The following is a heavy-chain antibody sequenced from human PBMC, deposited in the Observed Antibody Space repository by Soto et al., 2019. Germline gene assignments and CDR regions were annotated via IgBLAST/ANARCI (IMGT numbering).Heavy chain of an antibody. CDR2: ISSSATII. CDR3: ARAVKQWLVGGDYYYYYMDV. J-gene: IGHJ6*03. Sequence: QVQLVESGGGLVKPGGSLRLSCEASGFTLSDYYMTWIRQAPGKGLEWISYISSSATIIYYADSVKGRFTISRDNAKTSLYRQMNSLRADDPAVYYWARAVKQWLVGGDYYYYYMDVWGKGTTVTVSS. V-gene: IGHV3-11*01. CDR1: GFTLSDYY. D-gene: IGHD6-19*01.